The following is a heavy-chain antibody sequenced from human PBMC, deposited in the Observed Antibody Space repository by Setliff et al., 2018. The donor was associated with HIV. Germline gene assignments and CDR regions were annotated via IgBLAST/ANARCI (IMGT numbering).Heavy chain of an antibody. CDR2: IHTSGRT. Sequence: SETLSLTCTVSDGSIGNYYWSWIRQPPGKGLEWIGYIHTSGRTNYSPSLESRVTLSVDTSKHQFSLKLSSVTAADTAVYYCARVQMAYAAFDVWGQGTMVTVSS. CDR1: DGSIGNYY. D-gene: IGHD4-17*01. CDR3: ARVQMAYAAFDV. V-gene: IGHV4-4*09. J-gene: IGHJ3*01.